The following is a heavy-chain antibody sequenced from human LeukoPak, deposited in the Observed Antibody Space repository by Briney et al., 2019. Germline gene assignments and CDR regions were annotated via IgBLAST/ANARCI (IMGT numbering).Heavy chain of an antibody. CDR2: ISGSGDST. J-gene: IGHJ4*02. D-gene: IGHD4-23*01. CDR1: GFTFSSYA. Sequence: GGSLRLSCAASGFTFSSYAMSWVRQAPGKGLEWVSAISGSGDSTYYADSVKGRFTISRDSSKNTLYLQMNSLRTEDTAVYYCARATVVTEPYDYWGQGTLVTVSS. V-gene: IGHV3-23*01. CDR3: ARATVVTEPYDY.